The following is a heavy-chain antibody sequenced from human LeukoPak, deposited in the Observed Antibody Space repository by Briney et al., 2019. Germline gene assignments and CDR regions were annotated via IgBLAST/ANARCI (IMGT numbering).Heavy chain of an antibody. J-gene: IGHJ4*02. CDR1: AFRFSSFA. V-gene: IGHV3-23*01. CDR3: ADYGSGSHCFDY. D-gene: IGHD3-10*01. Sequence: GGSLRLSCAASAFRFSSFAMTWVRQAPGKGLEWVSGIHGNGETTYYADSVKGRFTISRDNSRELLYLQMNSLRADDTAVYYCADYGSGSHCFDYWGQGTLVTVSS. CDR2: IHGNGETT.